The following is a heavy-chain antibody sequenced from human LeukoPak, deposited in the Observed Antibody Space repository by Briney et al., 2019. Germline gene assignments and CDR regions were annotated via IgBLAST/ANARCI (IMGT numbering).Heavy chain of an antibody. CDR1: GFTFSSYE. CDR3: AIYCGDCGYD. D-gene: IGHD2-21*02. Sequence: GGSLRLSCAASGFTFSSYEMNWVRQAPGKGLEWVSYISSSGSTIYYADSVKGRFTISRDNAKNSLYLQMNSLRAEDTAVYYCAIYCGDCGYDWGQGTLVTVSS. J-gene: IGHJ4*02. CDR2: ISSSGSTI. V-gene: IGHV3-48*03.